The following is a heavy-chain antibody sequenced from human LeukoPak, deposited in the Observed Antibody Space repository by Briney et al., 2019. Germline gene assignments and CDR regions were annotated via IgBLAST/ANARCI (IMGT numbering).Heavy chain of an antibody. Sequence: PGGCLRLSRAHSGFTLSSYWIHLGRHAPGKRGGWVSRINSDGSSTSYADSVTGGFTPSRENAKNTLYLQMNSLRAEDTAVYYCARDPWERGWWYYDSSGYRYYFDYWGQGTLVTVSS. J-gene: IGHJ4*02. V-gene: IGHV3-74*01. CDR1: GFTLSSYW. D-gene: IGHD3-22*01. CDR2: INSDGSST. CDR3: ARDPWERGWWYYDSSGYRYYFDY.